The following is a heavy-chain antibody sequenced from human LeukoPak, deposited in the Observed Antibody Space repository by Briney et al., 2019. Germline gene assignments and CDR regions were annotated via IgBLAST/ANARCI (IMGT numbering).Heavy chain of an antibody. D-gene: IGHD3-3*01. Sequence: GGSLRLSCAASGFTSSSYAMSWVRQAPGKGLEWVSAISGSGGSTYYADSVKGRFTISRDNSKNTLYLQMNSLRAEDTAVYYCAKPLDFWSGYSTYFDYWGQGTLVTVSS. J-gene: IGHJ4*02. CDR3: AKPLDFWSGYSTYFDY. CDR1: GFTSSSYA. CDR2: ISGSGGST. V-gene: IGHV3-23*01.